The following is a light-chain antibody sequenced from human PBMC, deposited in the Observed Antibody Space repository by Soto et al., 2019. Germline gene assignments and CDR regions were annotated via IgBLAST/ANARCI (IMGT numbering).Light chain of an antibody. Sequence: DIEMTQSPATLSVSPGDRVTLSCRASPSAGTFLAWYQQKPGQAPRLLMYDVSTRATGVPARFSGSGSGTEFTITISSLQSADFAVYYCQQYSHWPPLTFGGGTKVE. CDR2: DVS. CDR3: QQYSHWPPLT. J-gene: IGKJ4*01. CDR1: PSAGTF. V-gene: IGKV3-15*01.